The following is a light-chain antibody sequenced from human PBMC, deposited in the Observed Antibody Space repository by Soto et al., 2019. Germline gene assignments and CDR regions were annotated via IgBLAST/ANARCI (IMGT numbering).Light chain of an antibody. Sequence: EIEVTQSPSSLSASVGDRVTITCRASQSITNYLNWYQHEPGKAPKLLIYAASSLQSGVPPRFSGSGSGTDFTLTISSLQPEDFATYYCQQSYSYPYTFGQGSKVDI. CDR3: QQSYSYPYT. J-gene: IGKJ2*01. CDR2: AAS. V-gene: IGKV1-39*01. CDR1: QSITNY.